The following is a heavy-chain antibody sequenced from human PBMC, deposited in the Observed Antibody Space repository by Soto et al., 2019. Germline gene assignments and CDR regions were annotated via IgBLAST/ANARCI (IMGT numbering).Heavy chain of an antibody. CDR3: ASHYYDSSGYYHESGR. V-gene: IGHV1-69*13. Sequence: GASVKVSCKASGYSFTSYAMHWVRQAPGQGLEWMGGIIPIFGTANYAQKFEGRVTITADESTSTAYMELSSLRSEDTAVYYCASHYYDSSGYYHESGRWGQGTLVTVSS. CDR2: IIPIFGTA. J-gene: IGHJ4*02. CDR1: GYSFTSYA. D-gene: IGHD3-22*01.